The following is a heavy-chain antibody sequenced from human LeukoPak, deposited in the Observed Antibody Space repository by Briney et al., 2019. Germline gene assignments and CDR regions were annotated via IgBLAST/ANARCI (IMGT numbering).Heavy chain of an antibody. CDR3: ARDSDYDILTGYYRGDY. D-gene: IGHD3-9*01. Sequence: PGGSLRLSCAASGFTFSSYSMNWVRQAPGKGLEWVSYISSSSGTIYYADSVKGRFTISRDNAKNSLYLQMNSLRAEDTAVYYCARDSDYDILTGYYRGDYWGQGTLVTVSS. CDR2: ISSSSGTI. CDR1: GFTFSSYS. J-gene: IGHJ4*02. V-gene: IGHV3-48*01.